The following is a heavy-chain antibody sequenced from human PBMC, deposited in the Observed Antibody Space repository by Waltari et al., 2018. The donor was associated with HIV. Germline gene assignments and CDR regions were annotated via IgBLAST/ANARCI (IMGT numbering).Heavy chain of an antibody. CDR3: AGEMATVYVDY. D-gene: IGHD5-12*01. Sequence: DVQLVGSGGGLVKPGGSLRLSCAASGFTFSSYIMTWVRPATGKGLEWVASIASSSPTYIYYADSVRGRFTISRDNAKNSLYLQMNNLRAEDTAVYYCAGEMATVYVDYWGQGTLVTVSS. CDR2: IASSSPTYI. J-gene: IGHJ4*02. CDR1: GFTFSSYI. V-gene: IGHV3-21*01.